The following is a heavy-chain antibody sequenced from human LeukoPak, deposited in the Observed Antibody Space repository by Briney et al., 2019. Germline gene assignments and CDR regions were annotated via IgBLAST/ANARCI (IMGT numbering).Heavy chain of an antibody. Sequence: PGGSLRLSCAASGFTLSTYAMSWVRQTPGKGLEWVAATSSSDAGTYHADSVRGRFTISRDNSKNTLYLQMNNLRVEDTAIYHCAKIPQVGTVTVPNFDHWGHGTLVTVS. J-gene: IGHJ4*01. CDR2: TSSSDAGT. CDR1: GFTLSTYA. V-gene: IGHV3-23*01. D-gene: IGHD3/OR15-3a*01. CDR3: AKIPQVGTVTVPNFDH.